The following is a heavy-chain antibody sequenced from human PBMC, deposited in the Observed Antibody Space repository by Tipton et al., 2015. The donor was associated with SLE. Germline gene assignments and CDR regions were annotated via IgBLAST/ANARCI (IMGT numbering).Heavy chain of an antibody. CDR1: GGSISSSNHY. J-gene: IGHJ3*02. CDR2: IYYNGKT. V-gene: IGHV4-39*07. Sequence: TLSLTCTVSGGSISSSNHYWGWIRQPPGKGLEWIGSIYYNGKTHHNTFLKSRVTISVNTSKNQFSLKLSSVTAADTAVYYCARVVRYFDWPYAFDIWGQGTMVTVSS. D-gene: IGHD3-9*01. CDR3: ARVVRYFDWPYAFDI.